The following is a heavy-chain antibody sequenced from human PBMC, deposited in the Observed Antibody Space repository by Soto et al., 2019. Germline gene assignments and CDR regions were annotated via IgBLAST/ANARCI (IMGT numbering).Heavy chain of an antibody. Sequence: QVQLVESGGGVVQPGRSLRLSCAASGFTFSSYGMHWVRQAPGKGLEWVAVIWYDGSNKYYADSVKGRFTISRDNSKNTLYLQMNSLRAEDTAVYYCARDQRYFDRLLPTHAFDIWGQGTMVTVSS. CDR3: ARDQRYFDRLLPTHAFDI. J-gene: IGHJ3*02. V-gene: IGHV3-33*01. CDR2: IWYDGSNK. CDR1: GFTFSSYG. D-gene: IGHD3-9*01.